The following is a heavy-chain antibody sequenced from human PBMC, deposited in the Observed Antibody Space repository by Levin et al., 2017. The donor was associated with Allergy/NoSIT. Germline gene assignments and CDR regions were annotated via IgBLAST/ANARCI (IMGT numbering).Heavy chain of an antibody. Sequence: GESLKISCAASGFTFSSYAMHWVRQAPGKGLEYVSAISSNGGSTYYANSVKGRFTISRDNSKNTLYLQMGSLRAEDMAVYYCARYHGYSYGYDYWGQGTLVTVSS. CDR1: GFTFSSYA. J-gene: IGHJ4*02. V-gene: IGHV3-64*01. D-gene: IGHD5-18*01. CDR3: ARYHGYSYGYDY. CDR2: ISSNGGST.